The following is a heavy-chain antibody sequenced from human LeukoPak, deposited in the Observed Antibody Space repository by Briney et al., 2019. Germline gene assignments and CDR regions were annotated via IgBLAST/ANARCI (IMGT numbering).Heavy chain of an antibody. Sequence: GGSLRLSCAASGFTFSSYWMSWVRQAPGKGLEWVANIKQDGSGKYYVDSVKGRFTISRDNAKNSLYLQMNSLRAEDTAVYYCARGIVVVPAAYYYYYYMDVWGKGTTVTISS. V-gene: IGHV3-7*01. D-gene: IGHD2-2*01. CDR3: ARGIVVVPAAYYYYYYMDV. CDR2: IKQDGSGK. CDR1: GFTFSSYW. J-gene: IGHJ6*03.